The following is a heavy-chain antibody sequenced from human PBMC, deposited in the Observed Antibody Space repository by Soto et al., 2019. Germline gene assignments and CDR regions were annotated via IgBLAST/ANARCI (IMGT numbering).Heavy chain of an antibody. CDR1: GFTFRSYA. J-gene: IGHJ4*02. CDR2: ISRDGTNK. V-gene: IGHV3-30*04. CDR3: ARSRSGAVADSFDF. D-gene: IGHD3-10*01. Sequence: GGSLRLSCAASGFTFRSYAIHWVRQAPGKGLEWVAVISRDGTNKYYVDSVKGRFTISRDNSKDTVYLQMNSLRDEDSAIFYCARSRSGAVADSFDFWGQGTLVTVSS.